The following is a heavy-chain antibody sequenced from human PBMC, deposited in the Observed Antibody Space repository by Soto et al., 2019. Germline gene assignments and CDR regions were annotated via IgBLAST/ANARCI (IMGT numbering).Heavy chain of an antibody. CDR1: GYAFTNYG. CDR2: ISANNAHT. J-gene: IGHJ6*02. CDR3: ARDRDTVVVPAAISNYYYDMDV. Sequence: GASVKVSCKASGYAFTNYGNSWVPQAPGQGLELMGWISANNAHTNYAQKLQGGVTMTTEKSTSTAHMELRSLTSDETAVYDCARDRDTVVVPAAISNYYYDMDVWGQGNTVTVSS. V-gene: IGHV1-18*04. D-gene: IGHD2-2*02.